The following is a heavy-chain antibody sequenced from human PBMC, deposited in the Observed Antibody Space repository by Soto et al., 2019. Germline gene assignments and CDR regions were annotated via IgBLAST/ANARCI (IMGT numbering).Heavy chain of an antibody. CDR3: ARDSAVGSSKRGFEY. Sequence: VQLQESGPRLVRPSETLSLSCTVSGGSISGYYWNWIRQPPGRGLEWIGYISNTGNTNYNPSLKRRVSISVDTSKNQVSLNLRAATAEDTALYYCARDSAVGSSKRGFEYWGQGTLVTVSS. CDR2: ISNTGNT. V-gene: IGHV4-59*01. D-gene: IGHD2-2*01. CDR1: GGSISGYY. J-gene: IGHJ4*02.